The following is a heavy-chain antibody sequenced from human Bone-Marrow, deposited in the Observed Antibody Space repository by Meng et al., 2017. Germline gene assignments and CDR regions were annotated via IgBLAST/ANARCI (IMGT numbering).Heavy chain of an antibody. V-gene: IGHV4-59*01. CDR2: IHYSGST. J-gene: IGHJ5*02. CDR3: ARGGLLWFGEFAL. CDR1: GGSISSYY. Sequence: GSLRLSCTVSGGSISSYYWSWIRQPAGKGLEWIGYIHYSGSTNYNPSLKSRVTISVDTSKNQFTLKLSSVTAADTAVYYCARGGLLWFGEFALWGQGTLVTVSS. D-gene: IGHD3-10*01.